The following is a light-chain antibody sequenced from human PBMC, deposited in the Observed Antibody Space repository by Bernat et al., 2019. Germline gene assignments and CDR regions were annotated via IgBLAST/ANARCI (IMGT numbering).Light chain of an antibody. CDR1: RSDVGAYNY. V-gene: IGLV2-11*01. CDR3: CSFTGNYAWV. Sequence: QSALTQPRSMSGSPVQSVTISCTGTRSDVGAYNYVSWYQQRPGKAPKLIIYDVTKRPSGVPDRFSASKSGNTASLTISGLQAEDESDYYCCSFTGNYAWVFGGGTKLTVL. CDR2: DVT. J-gene: IGLJ3*02.